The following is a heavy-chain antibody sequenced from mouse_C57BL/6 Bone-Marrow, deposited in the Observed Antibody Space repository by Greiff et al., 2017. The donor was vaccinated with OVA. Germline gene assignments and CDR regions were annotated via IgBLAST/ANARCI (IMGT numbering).Heavy chain of an antibody. CDR3: ARESYYGSSLDY. Sequence: VQLQQSGPELVKPGASVKISCKASGYSFTGYYMNWVKQSPEKSLEWIGEINPSTGGTTYNQKFKAKATLTVDKSSSTAYMQLKSLTSEDSAVYYCARESYYGSSLDYWGQGTTLTVSS. CDR1: GYSFTGYY. CDR2: INPSTGGT. J-gene: IGHJ2*01. V-gene: IGHV1-42*01. D-gene: IGHD1-1*01.